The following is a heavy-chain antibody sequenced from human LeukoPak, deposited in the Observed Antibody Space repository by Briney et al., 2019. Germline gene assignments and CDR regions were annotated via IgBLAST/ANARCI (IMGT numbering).Heavy chain of an antibody. J-gene: IGHJ4*02. CDR1: GYTSTNYG. D-gene: IGHD2-2*01. V-gene: IGHV1-18*01. CDR2: ISAYNGGT. Sequence: ASVKVSCKASGYTSTNYGISWVRQAPGQGLEWMGWISAYNGGTSYAQKLQGRVTMTTDTSTSTAYMELGSLGSDDTAVYYCARVGEYCTGISCLDYWSQGTLVTVSS. CDR3: ARVGEYCTGISCLDY.